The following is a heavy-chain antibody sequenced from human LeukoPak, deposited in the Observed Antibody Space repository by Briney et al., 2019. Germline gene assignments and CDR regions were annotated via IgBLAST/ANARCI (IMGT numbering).Heavy chain of an antibody. V-gene: IGHV1-46*01. CDR2: INPSGGST. Sequence: GASVKVSCKASGYTFTSYYMHWVRQAPGQGLEWMGIINPSGGSTSYAQKFQGRVTVTRDTSTSTVYMELSSLRSEDTAVYYCARPLPHPSGSYTFGYWGQGTLVTVSS. D-gene: IGHD1-26*01. CDR1: GYTFTSYY. CDR3: ARPLPHPSGSYTFGY. J-gene: IGHJ4*02.